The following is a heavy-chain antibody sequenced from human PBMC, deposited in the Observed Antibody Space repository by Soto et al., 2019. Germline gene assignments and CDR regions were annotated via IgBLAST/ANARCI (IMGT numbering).Heavy chain of an antibody. V-gene: IGHV3-30*03. CDR2: ISYDGSTQ. D-gene: IGHD2-21*02. Sequence: GGSLRLSCEVSGLTFNTSGMHWVRQAPGKGLEWLAVISYDGSTQYYGDTVKGRFPIPRKNPKNTFFQHLGRLKAEDTAFFYCATKARVTNYLYYGMDVGGLGTTVTVSS. J-gene: IGHJ6*02. CDR3: ATKARVTNYLYYGMDV. CDR1: GLTFNTSG.